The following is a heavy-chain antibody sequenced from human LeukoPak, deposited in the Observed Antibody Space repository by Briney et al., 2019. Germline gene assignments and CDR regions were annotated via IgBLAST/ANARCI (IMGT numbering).Heavy chain of an antibody. CDR1: GYSISSGYY. D-gene: IGHD2-2*02. Sequence: PSETLSLTCTVSGYSISSGYYWGWIRQPPGKGLEWIGSIYHSGSTYYNPSLKSRVTISVDTSKNRFSLKLSSVTAADTAVYYCARLVVVPAAIRRFDYWGQGTLVTVSS. CDR3: ARLVVVPAAIRRFDY. J-gene: IGHJ4*02. CDR2: IYHSGST. V-gene: IGHV4-38-2*02.